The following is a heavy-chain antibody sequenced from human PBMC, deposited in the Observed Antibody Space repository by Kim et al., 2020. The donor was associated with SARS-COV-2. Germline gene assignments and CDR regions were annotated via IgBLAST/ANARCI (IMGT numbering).Heavy chain of an antibody. V-gene: IGHV3-21*01. CDR2: ISSSSSYI. CDR1: GFTFSSYS. D-gene: IGHD6-13*01. CDR3: ASIAAAGPKTYYYYGMDV. Sequence: GGSLRLSCAASGFTFSSYSMNWVRQAPGKGLEWVSSISSSSSYIYYADSVKGRFTISRDNAKNSLYLQMNSLRAEDTAVYYCASIAAAGPKTYYYYGMDVWGQGTTVTVSS. J-gene: IGHJ6*02.